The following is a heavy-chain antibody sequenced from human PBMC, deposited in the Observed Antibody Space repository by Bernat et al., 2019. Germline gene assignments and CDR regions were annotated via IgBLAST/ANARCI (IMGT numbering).Heavy chain of an antibody. Sequence: QVQLVESGGGVVQPGRSLRLSCAASGFTFSSYGMHWVRQAPGKGLEWVAVIWYDGSNKYYADSVKGRFTISRDNSKNTLYLQMNSLRAEDTAVYYWAREAAGKRCFDCWGQGTLVTVSS. J-gene: IGHJ4*02. V-gene: IGHV3-33*01. CDR1: GFTFSSYG. D-gene: IGHD6-13*01. CDR3: AREAAGKRCFDC. CDR2: IWYDGSNK.